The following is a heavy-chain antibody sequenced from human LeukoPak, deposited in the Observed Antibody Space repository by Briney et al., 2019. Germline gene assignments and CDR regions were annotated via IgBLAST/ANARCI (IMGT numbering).Heavy chain of an antibody. CDR3: ARDSGSSPLPGRSDY. J-gene: IGHJ4*02. CDR2: IKQDGSEK. CDR1: GCSFSSYW. V-gene: IGHV3-7*01. Sequence: GGSLRLSCAASGCSFSSYWMSWVRQAPGKGLEWVANIKQDGSEKYYVDSVKGRVTISRDNAKNSLFLQMNSLRAEDTAVYYCARDSGSSPLPGRSDYWVPGTLVTVSS. D-gene: IGHD6-13*01.